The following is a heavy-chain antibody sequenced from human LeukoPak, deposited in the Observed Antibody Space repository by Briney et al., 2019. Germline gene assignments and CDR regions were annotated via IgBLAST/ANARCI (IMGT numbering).Heavy chain of an antibody. D-gene: IGHD5-12*01. CDR1: GGSISRYY. Sequence: SETLSLTCTVSGGSISRYYWSWIRQPPGKGLEWIGYIYYSGSTNYNPSLKSRVTISVDTSKNQFSLKLSSVTAADTAVYYCASHRDIAANFDYWGQGTLVTVSS. V-gene: IGHV4-59*01. J-gene: IGHJ4*02. CDR2: IYYSGST. CDR3: ASHRDIAANFDY.